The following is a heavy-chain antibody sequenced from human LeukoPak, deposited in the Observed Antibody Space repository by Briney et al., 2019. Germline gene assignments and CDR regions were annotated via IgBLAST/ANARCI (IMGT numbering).Heavy chain of an antibody. CDR1: GYTFTGYY. V-gene: IGHV1-2*02. D-gene: IGHD3-3*01. CDR2: ISPNSGGT. Sequence: GASVKVSCKASGYTFTGYYMHWVRQAPGQGLEWMGWISPNSGGTNYAQKFQGRVTMTRDTSISTAYMELSRLRSDDTAVYYCARDFWSGSAHFDYWGQGTLVTVSS. CDR3: ARDFWSGSAHFDY. J-gene: IGHJ4*02.